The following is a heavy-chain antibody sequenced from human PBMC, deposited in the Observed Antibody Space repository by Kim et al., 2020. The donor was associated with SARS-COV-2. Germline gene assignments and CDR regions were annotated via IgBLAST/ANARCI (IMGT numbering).Heavy chain of an antibody. Sequence: SETLSLTCAVYGGSFSGYYWSWIRQPPGKGLEWIGEINHSGSTNYNPSLKSRVTISVDTSKNQFSLKLSSVTAADTAVYYCARNRLKPPRKVLLGSPVD. V-gene: IGHV4-34*01. J-gene: IGHJ4*01. D-gene: IGHD2-21*01. CDR1: GGSFSGYY. CDR2: INHSGST. CDR3: ARNRLKPPRKVLLGSPVD.